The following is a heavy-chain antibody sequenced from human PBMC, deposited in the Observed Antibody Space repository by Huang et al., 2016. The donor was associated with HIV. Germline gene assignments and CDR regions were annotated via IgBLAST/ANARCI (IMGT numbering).Heavy chain of an antibody. D-gene: IGHD3-22*01. J-gene: IGHJ4*02. V-gene: IGHV1-24*01. CDR2: IDHEDGET. CDR3: ATVYRRFRNHDSGDYYFDY. Sequence: QVQLVQSGAEVKKPGASVKVSCKVSGYTLTELSMDWVRQAPGKGLEWRRGIDHEDGETSYGQKCQGRVTMTEDTSTDTAYMELSSLRSEDTAVYYCATVYRRFRNHDSGDYYFDYWDQGTLVTVSS. CDR1: GYTLTELS.